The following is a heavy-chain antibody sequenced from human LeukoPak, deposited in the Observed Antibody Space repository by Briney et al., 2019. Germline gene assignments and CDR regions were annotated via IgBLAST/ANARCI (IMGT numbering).Heavy chain of an antibody. CDR1: GFTLTTYA. J-gene: IGHJ4*02. CDR3: AKACYYDSSGYYFFDY. D-gene: IGHD3-22*01. V-gene: IGHV3-23*01. Sequence: GGSLRLSCTASGFTLTTYAMSWVRQAPGKGLEWVAAIKSSDNSAYYIDSVKGRFTISRDNSKNTLFLQMNSLRAEDTAIYYCAKACYYDSSGYYFFDYWGQGTLVTVSS. CDR2: IKSSDNSA.